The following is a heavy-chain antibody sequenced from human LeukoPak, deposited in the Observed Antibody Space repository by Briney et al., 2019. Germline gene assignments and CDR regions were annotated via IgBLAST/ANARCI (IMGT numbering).Heavy chain of an antibody. CDR1: GGSFSGYY. Sequence: SETLSLTCAVYGGSFSGYYWRWIRQPPGKGLEWIGEINHSGCTNYNQSLKSRVTRSVVTSKNQLSLKLSSVTGAESAVYYGARIYDSSGYPRRGAFWFDPWGQGTLVTVSS. CDR3: ARIYDSSGYPRRGAFWFDP. J-gene: IGHJ5*02. D-gene: IGHD3-22*01. CDR2: INHSGCT. V-gene: IGHV4-34*01.